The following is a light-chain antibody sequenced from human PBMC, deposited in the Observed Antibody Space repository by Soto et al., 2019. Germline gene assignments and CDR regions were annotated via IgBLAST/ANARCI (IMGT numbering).Light chain of an antibody. V-gene: IGKV1-5*01. CDR3: KQYSSFSRT. J-gene: IGKJ1*01. CDR1: QTISTW. Sequence: DIQMTQSPSTLSASVGDRVTITCRASQTISTWLAWYQQKPGKAPELLIYDASTLESGVQSRFSGSGSGTEFSLTIRSLQPDDFATFYCKQYSSFSRTFGQGTKVDIK. CDR2: DAS.